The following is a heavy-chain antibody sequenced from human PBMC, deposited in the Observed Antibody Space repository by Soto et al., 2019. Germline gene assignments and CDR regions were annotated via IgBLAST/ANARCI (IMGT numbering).Heavy chain of an antibody. CDR1: GFIFSSYW. CDR3: GRDPGWGALDS. CDR2: INPDGSAK. J-gene: IGHJ4*02. Sequence: EVQLVESGGGLVQPGGSLRLSCSASGFIFSSYWMSWVRQAPGVGLEEVAMINPDGSAKFYVDSVKGRFTISRDNAGNSLFLQMSGLRVEDTAIYYCGRDPGWGALDSWGQGTLVTVSS. V-gene: IGHV3-7*03. D-gene: IGHD1-26*01.